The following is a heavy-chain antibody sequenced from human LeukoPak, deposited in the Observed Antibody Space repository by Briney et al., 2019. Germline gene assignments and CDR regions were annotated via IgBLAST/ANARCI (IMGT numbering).Heavy chain of an antibody. Sequence: GGSLRLSCAASGFTFSSYAMGWVRQAPGKGLEWVSAISGSGGSTYYADSVKGRFTISRDNSKNTLYLQMNSLRAEDTAVYYCAKGSRSGYYHYFDYWGQGTLVTVSS. CDR3: AKGSRSGYYHYFDY. J-gene: IGHJ4*02. CDR1: GFTFSSYA. V-gene: IGHV3-23*01. CDR2: ISGSGGST. D-gene: IGHD3-22*01.